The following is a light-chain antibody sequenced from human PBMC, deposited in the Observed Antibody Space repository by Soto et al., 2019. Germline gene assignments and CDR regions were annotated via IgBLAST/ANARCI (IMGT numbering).Light chain of an antibody. CDR1: SSDVGGYNY. J-gene: IGLJ2*01. V-gene: IGLV2-14*01. CDR2: DVS. Sequence: QSALTQPASVSGSPGQSITISCTGTSSDVGGYNYVSWYQQHPGKAPNLIIFDVSNRPSGVSNRFSGSKSGNSASLTISGPRAEDEADYNCSSYTGRNPPVVFGGGTKLTVL. CDR3: SSYTGRNPPVV.